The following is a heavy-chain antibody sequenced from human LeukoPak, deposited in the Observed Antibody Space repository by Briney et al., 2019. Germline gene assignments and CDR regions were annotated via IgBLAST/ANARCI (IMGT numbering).Heavy chain of an antibody. CDR2: INEDRSIT. V-gene: IGHV3-74*01. CDR1: GFTFMTYW. J-gene: IGHJ4*02. D-gene: IGHD4-23*01. Sequence: GGSLRLSCAASGFTFMTYWMDWGRHVPYKGLVWISRINEDRSITNYADSVKGRFSIYRDNSKNTLYLHMNSLRAEDTAVYYCAREPTVAPPDYWGQGTLVTVSS. CDR3: AREPTVAPPDY.